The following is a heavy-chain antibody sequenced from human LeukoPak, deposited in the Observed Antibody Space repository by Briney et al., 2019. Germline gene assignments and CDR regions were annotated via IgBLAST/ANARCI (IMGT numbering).Heavy chain of an antibody. Sequence: GASVKVSCKASGYTFPSYYMHWVRQAPGQGLEWMGIINPSGGSTSYAQKFQGRVTMTRDTSTSTAYMELSSLRSEDTAVYYGTKSLGGYYAFDYWGQGTLVTVSS. CDR1: GYTFPSYY. CDR2: INPSGGST. J-gene: IGHJ4*02. V-gene: IGHV1-46*01. CDR3: TKSLGGYYAFDY. D-gene: IGHD3-22*01.